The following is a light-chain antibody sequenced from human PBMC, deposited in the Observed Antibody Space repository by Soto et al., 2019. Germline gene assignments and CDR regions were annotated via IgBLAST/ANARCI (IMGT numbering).Light chain of an antibody. CDR2: DAS. CDR1: QGIGRY. CDR3: HQRSNWPLT. V-gene: IGKV3-11*01. J-gene: IGKJ3*01. Sequence: DIVLTQSPGTLSLSPGESATLSCRASQGIGRYLAWFQQKPGQPPRLLIYDASTRATGIPGRFSGSGSGTDFTLTISSLEPEDFAVYYCHQRSNWPLTFGPRTKVEI.